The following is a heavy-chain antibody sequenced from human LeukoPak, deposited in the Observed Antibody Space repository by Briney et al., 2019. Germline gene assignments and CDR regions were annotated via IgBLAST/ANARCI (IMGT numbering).Heavy chain of an antibody. CDR1: GYSFTSYW. D-gene: IGHD6-13*01. CDR2: IYPGGSDT. CDR3: ARRLGYSSSWYSPNWFDP. Sequence: GGSLRLSCKGSGYSFTSYWIDWVRQMPGKGLEWMGIIYPGGSDTRYSPSFQGQVTISADKSISTAYLQWSSLKASDTAMYYCARRLGYSSSWYSPNWFDPWGQGTLVTVSS. J-gene: IGHJ5*02. V-gene: IGHV5-51*01.